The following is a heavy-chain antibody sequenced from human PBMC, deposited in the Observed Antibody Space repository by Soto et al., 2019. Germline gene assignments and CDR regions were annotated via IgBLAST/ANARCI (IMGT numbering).Heavy chain of an antibody. J-gene: IGHJ4*02. CDR2: IDPSGGST. CDR3: ARDLTGGPTYYDFWSGYSPVDY. Sequence: ASVKVSCKASGYNFTSYYMHWVRQAPGQGLEWMGIIDPSGGSTSYAQKFQGRVSMTRDTSTSTVYMDLSSLRSEDTAVYYCARDLTGGPTYYDFWSGYSPVDYWGLGTMVTVSS. D-gene: IGHD3-3*01. V-gene: IGHV1-46*03. CDR1: GYNFTSYY.